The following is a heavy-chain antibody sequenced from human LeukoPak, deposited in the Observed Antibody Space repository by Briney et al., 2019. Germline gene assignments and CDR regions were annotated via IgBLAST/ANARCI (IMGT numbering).Heavy chain of an antibody. CDR1: GGSISSYY. CDR3: ARGKYYYDSNSSYRYFDP. D-gene: IGHD3-22*01. CDR2: IYTTGNT. J-gene: IGHJ5*02. Sequence: SETLSLTCIVSGGSISSYYWSWIRQPAGKGLEWIGRIYTTGNTNYNPSLKSRVTMSIDTSKRQFSLKLSSVTAADTAVYYCARGKYYYDSNSSYRYFDPWGQGTLVTVSS. V-gene: IGHV4-4*07.